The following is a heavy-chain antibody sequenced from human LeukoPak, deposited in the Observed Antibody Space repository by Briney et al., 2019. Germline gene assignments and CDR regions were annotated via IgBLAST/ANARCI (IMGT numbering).Heavy chain of an antibody. CDR2: ISHNGNI. D-gene: IGHD3-3*01. CDR3: ARGFCSDEICQVFTH. Sequence: PSETLSLTCNVSGGAVNSYYWSWIRQTPGEGLKWIGYISHNGNIDYAPSLKSRVTMSIDTTKNQFSLKLTSVTAADTALYFCARGFCSDEICQVFTHWGQGIPVTVSS. V-gene: IGHV4-59*02. J-gene: IGHJ4*02. CDR1: GGAVNSYY.